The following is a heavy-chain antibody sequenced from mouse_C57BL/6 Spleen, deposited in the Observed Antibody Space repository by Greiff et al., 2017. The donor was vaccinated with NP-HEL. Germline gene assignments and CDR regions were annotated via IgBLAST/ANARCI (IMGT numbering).Heavy chain of an antibody. J-gene: IGHJ3*01. V-gene: IGHV14-4*01. Sequence: VQLQQSGAELVRPGASVKLSCTASGFNIKDDYMHWVKQRPEQGLEWIGWIDPENGDTEYASKFQGKATITADTSSNTAYLQLSSLTSEDTAVYYCTTGYGNRLFAYWGQGTLVTVSA. D-gene: IGHD2-10*02. CDR1: GFNIKDDY. CDR2: IDPENGDT. CDR3: TTGYGNRLFAY.